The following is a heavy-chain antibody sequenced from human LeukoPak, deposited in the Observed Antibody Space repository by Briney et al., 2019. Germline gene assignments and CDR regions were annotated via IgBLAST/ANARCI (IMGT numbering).Heavy chain of an antibody. CDR1: GFTFSSYS. CDR2: ISSSSSYI. Sequence: GGSLRLSCAASGFTFSSYSMNWVRQAPGKGLEWVSSISSSSSYIYYADSVKGRFTISRDNAKNSLYLQMNSLRAEDTAVYYCARGLAVVGSPDDYWGQGTLVTVSS. V-gene: IGHV3-21*01. CDR3: ARGLAVVGSPDDY. J-gene: IGHJ4*02. D-gene: IGHD6-19*01.